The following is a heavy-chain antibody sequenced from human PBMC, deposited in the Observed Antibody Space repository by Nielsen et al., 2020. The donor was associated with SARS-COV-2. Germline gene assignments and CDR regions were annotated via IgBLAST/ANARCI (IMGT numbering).Heavy chain of an antibody. V-gene: IGHV3-20*01. J-gene: IGHJ6*02. CDR3: ARIRWSDYYYGMDV. CDR1: GFPFDDYG. Sequence: GESLKISCAASGFPFDDYGMSWVRQAPGKGLEWVAGINWNSGSTGYADSVEGRFTISRDNAMNTLYLQMNSLRAEDTALYHCARIRWSDYYYGMDVWGQGTTVTVSS. CDR2: INWNSGST. D-gene: IGHD4-23*01.